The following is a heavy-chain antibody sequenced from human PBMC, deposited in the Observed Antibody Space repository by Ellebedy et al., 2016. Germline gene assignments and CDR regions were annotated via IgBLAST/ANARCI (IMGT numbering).Heavy chain of an antibody. J-gene: IGHJ6*03. CDR2: IYYSGST. CDR3: ALVGSSFNYYYYYMDV. Sequence: SETLSLTXTVSGGSISSYYWSWIRQPPGKGLEWIGYIYYSGSTNYNPSLKSRVTISVDTSKNQFSLKLSSVTAADTAVYYCALVGSSFNYYYYYMDVWGKGTTVTVSS. D-gene: IGHD6-6*01. V-gene: IGHV4-59*13. CDR1: GGSISSYY.